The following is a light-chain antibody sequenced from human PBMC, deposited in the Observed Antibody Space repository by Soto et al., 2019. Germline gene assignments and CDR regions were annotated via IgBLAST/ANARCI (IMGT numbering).Light chain of an antibody. Sequence: EIVLTQFPGTLSLSPGERATLSCRASQSVSSSDLAWYQQKPGQAPRRLIYGTSSRATGIQDRFSGSGSGTDFTLTISRLEPEDFAVYYCQQYGTSRTFGQGNKVEMK. CDR1: QSVSSSD. CDR2: GTS. CDR3: QQYGTSRT. J-gene: IGKJ1*01. V-gene: IGKV3-20*01.